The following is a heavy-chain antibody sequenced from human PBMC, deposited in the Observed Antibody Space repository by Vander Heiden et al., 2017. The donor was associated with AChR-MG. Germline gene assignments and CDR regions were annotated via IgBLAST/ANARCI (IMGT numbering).Heavy chain of an antibody. Sequence: QVQMVESGGGVVQPGRSLRLSCAGTGFTFSGYAMHWVRQAPGKGLEWVAVISYDGSNKYYADSVKGRFTISRDNSKNTLYLQMNSLRAEDTAVYYCASLSSSREEYGMDVWGQGTTVTVSS. CDR1: GFTFSGYA. V-gene: IGHV3-30-3*01. J-gene: IGHJ6*02. CDR3: ASLSSSREEYGMDV. CDR2: ISYDGSNK. D-gene: IGHD6-13*01.